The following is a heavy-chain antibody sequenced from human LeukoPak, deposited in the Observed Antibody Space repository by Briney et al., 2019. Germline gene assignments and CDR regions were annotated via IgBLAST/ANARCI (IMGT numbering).Heavy chain of an antibody. J-gene: IGHJ4*02. Sequence: GGSLRLSCAASGFTFSSFAMSWVCQAPGRGLEWVSTVSASGSNTSSADSVKGRFTISRDNSKNTLYLQMNSLRAEDTAIFYCAKDFFNYGDNGPGHYWGQGTLVTVSS. D-gene: IGHD4-17*01. V-gene: IGHV3-23*01. CDR3: AKDFFNYGDNGPGHY. CDR1: GFTFSSFA. CDR2: VSASGSNT.